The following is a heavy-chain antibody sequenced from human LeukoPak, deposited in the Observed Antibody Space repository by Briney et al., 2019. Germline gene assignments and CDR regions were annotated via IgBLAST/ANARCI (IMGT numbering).Heavy chain of an antibody. CDR1: GFTFSSYS. Sequence: GGSLRLSCAASGFTFSSYSMNWVRQAPGKGLEWVSSISSSSSYIYYADSVKGRFTISRDNAKNSLYLQVNSLRAEDTAVYYCARLANTIAAAAPFDYWGQGTLVTVSS. CDR2: ISSSSSYI. V-gene: IGHV3-21*01. J-gene: IGHJ4*02. D-gene: IGHD6-13*01. CDR3: ARLANTIAAAAPFDY.